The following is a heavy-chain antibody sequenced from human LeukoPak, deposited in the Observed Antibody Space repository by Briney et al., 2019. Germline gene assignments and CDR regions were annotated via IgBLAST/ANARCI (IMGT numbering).Heavy chain of an antibody. D-gene: IGHD3-9*01. CDR1: GFTFSSYW. Sequence: GGSLRLSCAASGFTFSSYWMSWVRQAPGKGLEWVANIKQDGSEKYYVDSVKGRFTISRDNAKNSLYLQMNSLRAEDTAVYYCANLEIDILTGYRTNYFDYWGQGTLVTVSS. CDR3: ANLEIDILTGYRTNYFDY. CDR2: IKQDGSEK. V-gene: IGHV3-7*01. J-gene: IGHJ4*02.